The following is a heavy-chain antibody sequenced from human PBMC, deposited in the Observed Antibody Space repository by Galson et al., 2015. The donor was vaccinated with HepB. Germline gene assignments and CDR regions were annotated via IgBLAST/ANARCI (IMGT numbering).Heavy chain of an antibody. J-gene: IGHJ3*02. V-gene: IGHV3-69-1*01. CDR2: ISTSGVV. D-gene: IGHD3-16*01. CDR3: ARGRDYAFDI. CDR1: GINVNNDA. Sequence: SLRLSCAASGINVNNDAIDWVRQAPGKGLEWLSFISTSGVVSYADSVEGRLTISRDTVKNSLYLQMSSLRAEDTAMYYCARGRDYAFDIWGLGTMVTVSS.